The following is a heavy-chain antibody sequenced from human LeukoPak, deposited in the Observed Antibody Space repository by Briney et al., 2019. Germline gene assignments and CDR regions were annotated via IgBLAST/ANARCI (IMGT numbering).Heavy chain of an antibody. Sequence: GGSLRLSCAASGFTFSSYGMSWVRQAPGKGLEWVSAISGSGGSTYYADSVKGRVTISRDNSKHTLYLQMNSLRAEDTAVYYCAKDRDIVVVVAATPEIFTDAFDIWGQGTMVTVSS. J-gene: IGHJ3*02. V-gene: IGHV3-23*01. CDR2: ISGSGGST. D-gene: IGHD2-15*01. CDR1: GFTFSSYG. CDR3: AKDRDIVVVVAATPEIFTDAFDI.